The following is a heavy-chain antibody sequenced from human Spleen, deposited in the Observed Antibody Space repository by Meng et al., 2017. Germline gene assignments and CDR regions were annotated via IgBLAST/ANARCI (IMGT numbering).Heavy chain of an antibody. Sequence: GESLKISCAASGFTFDDYGMSWVRQAPGKGLEWVSGINWNGGSTGYADSVKGRFTISRDNAKNSLYLQMNSLRAEDTAVYYCAREVGATKYYYYGMDVWGQGTTVTVSS. D-gene: IGHD1-26*01. CDR1: GFTFDDYG. J-gene: IGHJ6*02. CDR2: INWNGGST. CDR3: AREVGATKYYYYGMDV. V-gene: IGHV3-20*04.